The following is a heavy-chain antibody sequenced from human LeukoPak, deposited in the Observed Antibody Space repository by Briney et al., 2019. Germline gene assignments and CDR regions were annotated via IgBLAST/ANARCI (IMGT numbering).Heavy chain of an antibody. V-gene: IGHV3-23*01. CDR2: ISGSGGST. J-gene: IGHJ4*02. CDR3: AKVYTAVAGHRWDY. Sequence: GGSLRLSCAASGFTFSSYAMSWVRQAPGKGLEGVSAISGSGGSTYYADSVKGRFTISRDNSKNTLYLQMNSLRAEDTAVYYCAKVYTAVAGHRWDYWGQGALVTVSS. D-gene: IGHD6-19*01. CDR1: GFTFSSYA.